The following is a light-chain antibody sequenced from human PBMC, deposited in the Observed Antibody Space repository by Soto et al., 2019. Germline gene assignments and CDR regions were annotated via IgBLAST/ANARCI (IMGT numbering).Light chain of an antibody. Sequence: EIVLTPAPATLYLSPGERATLSCRASQSVSSYLAWYQQKPGQAPRLLIYDASNRATGIPARFSGSGSGTDFTLTISLLEHDDFAVYSCQQRSNWHRGFTFGPGTKVDIK. CDR2: DAS. J-gene: IGKJ3*01. V-gene: IGKV3-11*01. CDR1: QSVSSY. CDR3: QQRSNWHRGFT.